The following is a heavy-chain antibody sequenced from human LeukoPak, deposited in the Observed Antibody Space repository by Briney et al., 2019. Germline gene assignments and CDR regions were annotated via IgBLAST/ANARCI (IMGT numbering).Heavy chain of an antibody. J-gene: IGHJ6*02. D-gene: IGHD2-2*01. CDR2: ISSSSSYI. CDR1: GFTFSNAW. Sequence: PGGSLRLSCAASGFTFSNAWMSWVRQAPGKGLEWVSSISSSSSYIYYADSVKGRFTISRDNAKNSLYLQMNSLRAEDTAVYYCARDRYCSSTSCYYYYYGMDVWGQGTTVTVSS. CDR3: ARDRYCSSTSCYYYYYGMDV. V-gene: IGHV3-21*01.